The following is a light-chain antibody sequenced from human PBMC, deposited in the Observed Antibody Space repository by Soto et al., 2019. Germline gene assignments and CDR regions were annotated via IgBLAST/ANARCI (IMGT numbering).Light chain of an antibody. J-gene: IGLJ3*02. CDR1: SSNIGSNT. V-gene: IGLV1-44*01. Sequence: QSVLTQPPSASGTPGQRVTISCSGSSSNIGSNTVNWYQQLPGTAPKLLIYSNNQRPSGVPDRLSGSKSGTSASLAIGGLQSEDEADYYCAAWDGSLNGWVFGGGTKLTVL. CDR3: AAWDGSLNGWV. CDR2: SNN.